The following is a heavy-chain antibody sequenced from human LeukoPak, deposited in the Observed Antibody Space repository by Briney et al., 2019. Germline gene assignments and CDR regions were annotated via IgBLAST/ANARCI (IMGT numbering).Heavy chain of an antibody. V-gene: IGHV4-59*01. Sequence: SETLSLTCTVSGGSMSSYYWTWMRQPPGKRLEWIGYIYYNGSTGYNPSLESRVNMSVDTSKNQFSLKLSSVTAADTAVYFCARGSPVGDSWGQGTLVTVSS. D-gene: IGHD3-10*01. CDR2: IYYNGST. J-gene: IGHJ4*02. CDR3: ARGSPVGDS. CDR1: GGSMSSYY.